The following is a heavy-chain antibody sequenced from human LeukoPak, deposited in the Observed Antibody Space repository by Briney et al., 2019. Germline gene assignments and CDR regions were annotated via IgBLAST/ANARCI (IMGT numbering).Heavy chain of an antibody. D-gene: IGHD6-19*01. J-gene: IGHJ4*02. CDR1: GFTFNSYA. Sequence: HSGGALRLSCAASGFTFNSYAMIWVGQAPGKELEGVSAISGSGGTTYYSDSVKGRFTISRDNSKHTLYLQMNSLRAEDTVVYYCAKSTAVAGTWLSYLHYWLQPTLVSDSS. V-gene: IGHV3-23*01. CDR3: AKSTAVAGTWLSYLHY. CDR2: ISGSGGTT.